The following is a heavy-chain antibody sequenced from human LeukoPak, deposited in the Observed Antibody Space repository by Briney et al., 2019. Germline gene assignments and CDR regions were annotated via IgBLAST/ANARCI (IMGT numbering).Heavy chain of an antibody. V-gene: IGHV1-18*01. CDR2: ISAYNGNT. D-gene: IGHD2-15*01. CDR3: ARDFGCSGGSCYLAY. J-gene: IGHJ4*02. Sequence: ASVKVSCKASGYTFTSYGISWVRQAPGQGLEWMGWISAYNGNTNYAQKLQGRVTMTTDTPTSTAYMELRSLRSDDTAVYYCARDFGCSGGSCYLAYWGQGTLVTVSS. CDR1: GYTFTSYG.